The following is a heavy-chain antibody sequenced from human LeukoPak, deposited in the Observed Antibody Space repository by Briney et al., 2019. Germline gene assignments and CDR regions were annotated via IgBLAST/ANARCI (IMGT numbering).Heavy chain of an antibody. Sequence: SETLSLTCTVSGGSISSYYWSWIRQPPGKGLEWIGYIYYSGSTNYNPSLKSRVTISVDTSKNQFSLKLSSVTAADAAVYYCAREDGGEILWWGQGTLVTVSS. J-gene: IGHJ4*02. V-gene: IGHV4-59*01. CDR2: IYYSGST. CDR3: AREDGGEILW. D-gene: IGHD2-21*01. CDR1: GGSISSYY.